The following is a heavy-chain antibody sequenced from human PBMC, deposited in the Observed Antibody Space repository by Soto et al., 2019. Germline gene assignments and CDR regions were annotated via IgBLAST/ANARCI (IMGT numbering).Heavy chain of an antibody. CDR1: GFTFSSYA. J-gene: IGHJ4*02. V-gene: IGHV3-23*01. D-gene: IGHD6-19*01. CDR2: ISGSGGST. Sequence: GGSLRLSCAASGFTFSSYAMSWVRQAPGKGLEWVSAISGSGGSTYYADSVKGRFTISRDNSKNTLYLQMNSLRAEDTAVYYCAKVRSSGWYVTPIDYWGQGTLVTVSS. CDR3: AKVRSSGWYVTPIDY.